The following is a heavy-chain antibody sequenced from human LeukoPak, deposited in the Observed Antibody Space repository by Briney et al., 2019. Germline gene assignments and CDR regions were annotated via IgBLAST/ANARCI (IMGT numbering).Heavy chain of an antibody. D-gene: IGHD3-3*01. V-gene: IGHV3-33*08. Sequence: PGRSLRLSCAASGFTFSSYGMHWVRQAPGKGLEWVAVIWYGGSNKYYADSVKGRFTISRDNSKNTLYLQMNSLRAEDTAVYYCAFTYYDFWDLGAFDIWGQGTMVTVSS. J-gene: IGHJ3*02. CDR1: GFTFSSYG. CDR2: IWYGGSNK. CDR3: AFTYYDFWDLGAFDI.